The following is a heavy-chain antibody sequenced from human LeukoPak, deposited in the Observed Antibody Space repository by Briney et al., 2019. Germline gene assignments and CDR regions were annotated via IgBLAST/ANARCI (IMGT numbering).Heavy chain of an antibody. CDR3: VKSRALDSGDYRQNFDY. J-gene: IGHJ4*02. Sequence: SGASLRLSCANSGFTVSSYELNWVRNAKGKGLEWVSYISGSGGTIYYADSVQGRFAISRDNAKNSLYLQVNSLRADDTAVYYCVKSRALDSGDYRQNFDYWGQGTLVTVSS. D-gene: IGHD3-10*01. V-gene: IGHV3-48*03. CDR1: GFTVSSYE. CDR2: ISGSGGTI.